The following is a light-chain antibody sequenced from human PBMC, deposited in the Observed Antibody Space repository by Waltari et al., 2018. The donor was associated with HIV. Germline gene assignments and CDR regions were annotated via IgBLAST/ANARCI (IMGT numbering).Light chain of an antibody. Sequence: EIVMTQFPNSLAVSLGVRATMRCRSSQSVFYTPSNKNVWSWYQQKSGQPPRLLIYWASTRENGVPDRFTGSGSGADFTLTISNLQPEDVATYYCQQYYGKFWTFGQGTKVEV. V-gene: IGKV4-1*01. CDR1: QSVFYTPSNKNV. CDR2: WAS. CDR3: QQYYGKFWT. J-gene: IGKJ1*01.